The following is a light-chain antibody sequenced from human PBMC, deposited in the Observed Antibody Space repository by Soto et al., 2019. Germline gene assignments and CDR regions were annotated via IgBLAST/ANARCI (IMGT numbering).Light chain of an antibody. Sequence: EVVMRQSPATLSVSPGAGATLSCRASQGIGDTVAWYQHKPGQTPRLLIYDTSTRATGVPTRFSGSRSVAEFTLTINSLPSEDFAVYYCQPYNNWPLTFGGGTKVEIK. CDR3: QPYNNWPLT. CDR1: QGIGDT. J-gene: IGKJ4*01. CDR2: DTS. V-gene: IGKV3-15*01.